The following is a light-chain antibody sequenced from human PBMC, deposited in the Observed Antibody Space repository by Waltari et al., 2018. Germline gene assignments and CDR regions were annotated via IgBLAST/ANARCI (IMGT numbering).Light chain of an antibody. CDR2: DAS. J-gene: IGKJ4*01. V-gene: IGKV3-11*01. CDR3: QQRSNWLGT. Sequence: EIVLTQSPATLSLSPGERATLACRASQSVSSYLAGYQQKPGQAPRLLIYDASNRATGIPARFSGSGSGTDFTLTISSLEPEDFAVYYCQQRSNWLGTFGGGTKVEIK. CDR1: QSVSSY.